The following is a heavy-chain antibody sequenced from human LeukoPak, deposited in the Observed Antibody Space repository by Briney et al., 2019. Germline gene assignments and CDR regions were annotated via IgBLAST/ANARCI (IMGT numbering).Heavy chain of an antibody. J-gene: IGHJ4*02. CDR1: GGTFISYA. Sequence: SVTVSCKASGGTFISYAISWVRQAPGQGLEWMGRIIPIFGIANYAQKFQGRVTITADKSTSTAYMELSSLRSEDTAVYYCARGEMATPFDYWGQGTLVTVSS. D-gene: IGHD5-24*01. CDR2: IIPIFGIA. V-gene: IGHV1-69*04. CDR3: ARGEMATPFDY.